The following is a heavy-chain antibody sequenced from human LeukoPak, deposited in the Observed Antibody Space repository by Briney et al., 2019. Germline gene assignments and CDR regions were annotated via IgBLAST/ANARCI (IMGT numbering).Heavy chain of an antibody. V-gene: IGHV3-23*01. D-gene: IGHD3-9*01. J-gene: IGHJ5*02. CDR1: GFTFSSYA. Sequence: PGGSLRLSCAASGFTFSSYAMSWVRQAPGKGLEWVSSVSGGGGNTYYADSVKGRFTISRDNSKNTLFLQMNSLRAEDTALYYCAKDPFDPSQNWFDPWGHGTLVTVSS. CDR3: AKDPFDPSQNWFDP. CDR2: VSGGGGNT.